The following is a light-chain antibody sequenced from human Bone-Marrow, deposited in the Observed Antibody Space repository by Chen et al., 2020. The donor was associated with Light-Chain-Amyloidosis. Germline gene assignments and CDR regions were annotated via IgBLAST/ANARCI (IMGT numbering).Light chain of an antibody. V-gene: IGLV3-21*02. CDR1: NIGSTS. Sequence: SYVLTQPSSVSVSPRQTAPTAWWGNNIGSTSVHWYQQTPGQAPLLVVHDDSDRPSGIPERLSGSNSGNTATLPISRVEAGDEADYYCQVWDRSSDRPVFGGGTKLTVL. CDR3: QVWDRSSDRPV. J-gene: IGLJ3*02. CDR2: DDS.